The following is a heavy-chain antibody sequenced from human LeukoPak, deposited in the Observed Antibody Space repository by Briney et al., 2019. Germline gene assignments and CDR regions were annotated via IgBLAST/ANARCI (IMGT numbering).Heavy chain of an antibody. Sequence: SLRLSCAASEFTFSNYSMNWVRQAPGKGLEWVSGISWNSGSIGYADSVKGRFTISRDNAKNSLYLQMNSLRAEDTALYYCAKDSEVVFDSYTFDYWGQGTLVTVSS. D-gene: IGHD2-21*02. CDR3: AKDSEVVFDSYTFDY. V-gene: IGHV3-9*01. J-gene: IGHJ4*02. CDR1: EFTFSNYS. CDR2: ISWNSGSI.